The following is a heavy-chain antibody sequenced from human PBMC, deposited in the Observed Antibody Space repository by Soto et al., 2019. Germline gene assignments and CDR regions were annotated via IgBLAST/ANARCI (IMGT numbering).Heavy chain of an antibody. CDR3: AKDSPGVPFDY. CDR2: ITGSGGRT. V-gene: IGHV3-23*01. CDR1: GFTLSSYS. Sequence: GSLRLSCAASGFTLSSYSMSWVRQAPGKGLEWVSLITGSGGRTYYADSVQGRFTISRDISKDTLYLQMNSLRADDTAIYYCAKDSPGVPFDYWGQGTLVTVSS. J-gene: IGHJ4*02. D-gene: IGHD3-10*01.